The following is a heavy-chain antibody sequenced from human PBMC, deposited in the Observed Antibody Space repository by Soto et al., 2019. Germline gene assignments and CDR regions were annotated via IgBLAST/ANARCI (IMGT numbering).Heavy chain of an antibody. CDR1: GFTFSSYD. V-gene: IGHV3-13*01. CDR2: IGTAGDT. J-gene: IGHJ6*02. Sequence: GGSLRLSCAASGFTFSSYDMHWVRQATGKGLEWVSAIGTAGDTYYPGSVKGRFTISRENAKNSLYLQMNSLRAEDTAVYYCARDHAGAYYYGSGSLSYGMDVWGQGTTVTVSS. CDR3: ARDHAGAYYYGSGSLSYGMDV. D-gene: IGHD3-10*01.